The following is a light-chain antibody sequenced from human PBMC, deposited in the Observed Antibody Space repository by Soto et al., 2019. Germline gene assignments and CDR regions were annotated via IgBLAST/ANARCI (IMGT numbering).Light chain of an antibody. Sequence: AIRMTQSPSSLSASTGDRVTITCRASQGISSYLAWYQQKPGKAPKLLIYAASTLQSGVPSRFSGSGSGTDFTLTISCLQSDAFATYYCQQYYSYSRTFGQGTKVEIK. J-gene: IGKJ1*01. V-gene: IGKV1-8*01. CDR3: QQYYSYSRT. CDR1: QGISSY. CDR2: AAS.